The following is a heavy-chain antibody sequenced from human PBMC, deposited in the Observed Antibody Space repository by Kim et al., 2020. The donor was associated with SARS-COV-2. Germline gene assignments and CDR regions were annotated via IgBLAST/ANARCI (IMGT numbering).Heavy chain of an antibody. CDR3: ARRTTGSYSDY. D-gene: IGHD1-26*01. CDR2: IHYTGTT. V-gene: IGHV4-39*01. J-gene: IGHJ4*02. CDR1: GVSISSSSYY. Sequence: SETLSLTCTASGVSISSSSYYWVWIRQPPGKGLEWIGTIHYTGTTSYNPSLKSRVTMSVDTTKNQFSLKLSSMIAADMAVYYCARRTTGSYSDYWGQGILVTVPS.